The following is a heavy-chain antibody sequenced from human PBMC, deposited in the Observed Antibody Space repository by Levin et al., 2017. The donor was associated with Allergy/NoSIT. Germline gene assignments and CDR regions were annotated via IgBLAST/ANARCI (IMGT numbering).Heavy chain of an antibody. CDR2: ISAYHGNT. CDR3: ARAPKRLWFGELLRPLDY. Sequence: ASVKVSCKASGYSFTSHGISWVRQAPGQGLEWMGWISAYHGNTNYAQKLQGRVTMTTDTSTSTAYMELRSLRSDDTAVYYCARAPKRLWFGELLRPLDYWGQGTLVTVSS. D-gene: IGHD3-10*01. CDR1: GYSFTSHG. V-gene: IGHV1-18*01. J-gene: IGHJ4*02.